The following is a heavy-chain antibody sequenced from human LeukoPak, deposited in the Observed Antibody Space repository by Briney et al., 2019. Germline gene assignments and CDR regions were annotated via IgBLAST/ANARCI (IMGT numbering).Heavy chain of an antibody. CDR2: ISGSGGST. J-gene: IGHJ4*02. CDR3: AKPADRGTTDTYFDY. V-gene: IGHV3-23*01. CDR1: GFTFSSYA. D-gene: IGHD2/OR15-2a*01. Sequence: GGSLRLSCTASGFTFSSYAMSWVRQAPGKGLEWVSAISGSGGSTYYADSVEGRFTISRDNSKNTLYLQMSSLRAEDTAVYYCAKPADRGTTDTYFDYWGQGTLVTVSS.